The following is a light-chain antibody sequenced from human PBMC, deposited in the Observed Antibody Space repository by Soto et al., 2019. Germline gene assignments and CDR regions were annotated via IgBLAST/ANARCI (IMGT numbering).Light chain of an antibody. CDR3: QHYNSYSEA. Sequence: DIQMTQSPSTLSGSVGDRVTITCRASPTISSWLAWYQQKPGKAPKLLIYKASTLQSGVPSRFSGSGSGTEFTLTISSLQPDDFATYYCQHYNSYSEAFGQGTKVDIK. CDR1: PTISSW. J-gene: IGKJ1*01. V-gene: IGKV1-5*03. CDR2: KAS.